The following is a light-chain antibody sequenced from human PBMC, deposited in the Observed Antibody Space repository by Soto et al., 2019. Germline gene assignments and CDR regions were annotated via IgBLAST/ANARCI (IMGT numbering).Light chain of an antibody. Sequence: IRMTQSPSSFSASTGDRVTITCRASQGISSYLAWYQQKPGKAPKLLIYAASTLQSGVPSRFSGSGSGTDFTLTISCLQSEDFATYYCQQYYSYPQTFGPGTKVDIK. V-gene: IGKV1-8*01. CDR3: QQYYSYPQT. J-gene: IGKJ3*01. CDR2: AAS. CDR1: QGISSY.